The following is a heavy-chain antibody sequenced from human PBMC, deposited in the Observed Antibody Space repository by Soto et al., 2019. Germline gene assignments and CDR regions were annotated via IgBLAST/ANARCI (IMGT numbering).Heavy chain of an antibody. Sequence: QVHLLLQSGAEVKKPGSSVKVSCKASGGTPSNSAISWVRQAPGQGLEWVGGIIPVFGLVKYAQNFQGRVTITADESTNTAYMELSSLGPDDTAVYYCAGGRIVVVGSRAYYGMDVWGQGTTVTVSS. D-gene: IGHD3-22*01. CDR2: IIPVFGLV. CDR1: GGTPSNSA. J-gene: IGHJ6*02. CDR3: AGGRIVVVGSRAYYGMDV. V-gene: IGHV1-69*01.